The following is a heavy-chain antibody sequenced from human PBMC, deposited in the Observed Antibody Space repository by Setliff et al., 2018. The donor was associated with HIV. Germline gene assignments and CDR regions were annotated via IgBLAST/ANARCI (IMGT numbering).Heavy chain of an antibody. CDR3: ARDKGIREAASLDY. CDR1: GGTFSSYA. CDR2: IT. V-gene: IGHV1-69*13. J-gene: IGHJ4*02. Sequence: SVKVSCKASGGTFSSYAISWVRQAPGQGLEWMGGITNYAQKFQGRVTISADESAATAYIELSSLTSQDTAVYYCARDKGIREAASLDYWGQGSLVTVSS. D-gene: IGHD6-13*01.